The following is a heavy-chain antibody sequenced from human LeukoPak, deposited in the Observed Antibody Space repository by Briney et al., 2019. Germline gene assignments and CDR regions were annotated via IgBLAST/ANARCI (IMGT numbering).Heavy chain of an antibody. CDR3: ARDLTAGRLVAGVVY. CDR2: ISSSSSTI. D-gene: IGHD7-27*01. Sequence: GGSLRLSCAASGFTFSNYNMNWVRQAPGKGLEWVSYISSSSSTIYYADSVKGRFTISRDNARNSLYLQMNSLRDEDTAVYYCARDLTAGRLVAGVVYWGQGTLVTVSS. V-gene: IGHV3-48*02. J-gene: IGHJ4*02. CDR1: GFTFSNYN.